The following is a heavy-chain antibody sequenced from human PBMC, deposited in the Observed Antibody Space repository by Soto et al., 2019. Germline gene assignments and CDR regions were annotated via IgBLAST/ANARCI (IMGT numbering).Heavy chain of an antibody. D-gene: IGHD2-8*01. CDR1: GFTFISYA. V-gene: IGHV3-23*01. CDR3: AKDQYCTNGVCYTLNPPFVY. J-gene: IGHJ4*02. Sequence: PGGSLRLSCAASGFTFISYAMSWVLQAPGKGLEWVSAISGSGGSTYYADSVKGRFTISRDNSKNTLYLQMNSLRAEDTAVYYCAKDQYCTNGVCYTLNPPFVYWGQGTLVTVSS. CDR2: ISGSGGST.